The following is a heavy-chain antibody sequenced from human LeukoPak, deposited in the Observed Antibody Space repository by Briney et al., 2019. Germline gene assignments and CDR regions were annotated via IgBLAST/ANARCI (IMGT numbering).Heavy chain of an antibody. Sequence: GESLKISCKGSGYSFTSYWIGWVRQMPGKGLGWMGIIYPGDSDTRYSPSFQGQVTISADKSISTAYLQWSSLKASDTAMYYCARLVRLGVVTRDPYFDYWGQGTLVTVSS. V-gene: IGHV5-51*01. CDR2: IYPGDSDT. CDR3: ARLVRLGVVTRDPYFDY. J-gene: IGHJ4*02. CDR1: GYSFTSYW. D-gene: IGHD3-22*01.